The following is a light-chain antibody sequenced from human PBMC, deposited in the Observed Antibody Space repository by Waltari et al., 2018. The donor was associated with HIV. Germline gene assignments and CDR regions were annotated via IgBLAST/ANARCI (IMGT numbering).Light chain of an antibody. CDR2: ATS. V-gene: IGKV1-9*01. Sequence: DIQLTQSPSFLSASIGDRVTITCRASQNIFSYLVWYQQKLGRAPQVLIYATSTFQGGVPSRFSGSGSWTEFALTITNLQPVDFATYYCQQVNGYPLTFGGGTKVEIK. CDR3: QQVNGYPLT. J-gene: IGKJ4*01. CDR1: QNIFSY.